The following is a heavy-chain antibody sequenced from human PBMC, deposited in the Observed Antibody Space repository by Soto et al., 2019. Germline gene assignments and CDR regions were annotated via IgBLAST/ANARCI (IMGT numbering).Heavy chain of an antibody. Sequence: GGSLRLSCAASGFSFSSYSMNWVRQASGKGLEWVSYISSSSSTIYYADSVKGRFTISRDNAKNSLYLQMNSLRAEDTAVYYCARDSYGTIYYYYYYMDVWGKGTTVTVSS. J-gene: IGHJ6*03. CDR3: ARDSYGTIYYYYYYMDV. CDR1: GFSFSSYS. CDR2: ISSSSSTI. V-gene: IGHV3-48*01. D-gene: IGHD3-16*01.